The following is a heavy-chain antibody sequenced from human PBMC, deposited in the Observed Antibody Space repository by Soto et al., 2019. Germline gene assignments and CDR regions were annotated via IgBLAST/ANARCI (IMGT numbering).Heavy chain of an antibody. J-gene: IGHJ6*02. CDR3: ARDSITIFGVVILSYYYYYGMDV. V-gene: IGHV3-48*03. D-gene: IGHD3-3*01. CDR2: ISSSGSTI. CDR1: GFTFSSYE. Sequence: GGSLRLSCAASGFTFSSYEMNWVRQAPGKGLEWVSYISSSGSTIYYADSVKGRFTISRDNAKNSLYLQMNSLRAEDTAVYYCARDSITIFGVVILSYYYYYGMDVWGQGTTVTVCS.